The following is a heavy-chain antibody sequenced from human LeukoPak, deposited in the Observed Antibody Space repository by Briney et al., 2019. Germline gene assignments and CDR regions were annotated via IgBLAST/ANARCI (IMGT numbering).Heavy chain of an antibody. CDR2: IKRDGSEK. J-gene: IGHJ4*02. V-gene: IGHV3-7*04. CDR1: GFTFSSYW. CDR3: ARGGHSIVVVPAAMAPFDY. D-gene: IGHD2-2*01. Sequence: PGGSLRLSCAASGFTFSSYWMSWVRQAPGKGLEWVANIKRDGSEKYYVDSVKGRFTISRDNAKNSLYLQMNSLRAEDTAVYYCARGGHSIVVVPAAMAPFDYWGQGTLVTVSS.